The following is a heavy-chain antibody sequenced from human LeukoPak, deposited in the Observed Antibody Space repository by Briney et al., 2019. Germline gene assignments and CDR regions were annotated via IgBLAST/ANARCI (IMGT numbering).Heavy chain of an antibody. Sequence: TGGSLRLSCAASGLTFSNYWMDWVRQAPGKGLEWVANIKQDGSEKNYVDSVKGRFIISRDNAKNSLYLQMNTLRADDTAVYCCARDGFGTGSNWGQGTLVTVSS. J-gene: IGHJ4*02. CDR3: ARDGFGTGSN. V-gene: IGHV3-7*03. CDR2: IKQDGSEK. D-gene: IGHD3-16*01. CDR1: GLTFSNYW.